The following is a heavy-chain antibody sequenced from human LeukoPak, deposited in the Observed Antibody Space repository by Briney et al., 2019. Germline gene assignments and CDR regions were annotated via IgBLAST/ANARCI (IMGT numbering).Heavy chain of an antibody. Sequence: GGSLRLSCAASGFTFSSYSMNWVRQAPGKGLEWVSYISSSGSTIYYADSVKGRFTISRDNAKNSLYLQMNSLRAEDTAVYYCATPSPYGVVWGQGTLVTVSS. CDR3: ATPSPYGVV. CDR1: GFTFSSYS. D-gene: IGHD3-16*01. CDR2: ISSSGSTI. V-gene: IGHV3-48*04. J-gene: IGHJ4*02.